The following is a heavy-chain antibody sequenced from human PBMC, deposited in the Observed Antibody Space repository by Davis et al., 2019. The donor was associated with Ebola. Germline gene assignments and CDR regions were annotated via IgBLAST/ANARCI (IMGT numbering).Heavy chain of an antibody. D-gene: IGHD3-22*01. CDR2: INPNSGGT. V-gene: IGHV1-2*06. Sequence: AASVKVSCKASGYTFTGYYMHWVRQAPGQGLEWMGRINPNSGGTNYAQKFQGRVTMTRDTSISTAYMELSRLRSDDTAVYYCARELEGDSSEDFWGQGTLVTVSS. J-gene: IGHJ4*02. CDR3: ARELEGDSSEDF. CDR1: GYTFTGYY.